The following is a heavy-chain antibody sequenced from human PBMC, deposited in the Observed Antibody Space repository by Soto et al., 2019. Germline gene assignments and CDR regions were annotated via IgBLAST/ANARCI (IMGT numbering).Heavy chain of an antibody. Sequence: EVQLLESGGGLVQPGGSLRLSCAASGFTFSSYAMSWVRQAPEKGLEWVSAISGSGGSTYYADSVKGRFTISRDNSKNTLYLQMNSLRAEDTAIYYCAKDWNRSSSDYYYYYGMDVWGQGTMVTVSS. CDR3: AKDWNRSSSDYYYYYGMDV. D-gene: IGHD6-6*01. J-gene: IGHJ6*02. CDR1: GFTFSSYA. CDR2: ISGSGGST. V-gene: IGHV3-23*01.